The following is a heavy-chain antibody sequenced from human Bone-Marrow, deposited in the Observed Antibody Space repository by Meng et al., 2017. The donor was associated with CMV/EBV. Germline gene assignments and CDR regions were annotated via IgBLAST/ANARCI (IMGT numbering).Heavy chain of an antibody. V-gene: IGHV1-46*01. CDR3: ASSAYDFWHGGYNGIVDYNGMDV. J-gene: IGHJ6*02. D-gene: IGHD3-3*01. CDR2: INPNGGTT. CDR1: KYTFTTYY. Sequence: ASVKVSCKASKYTFTTYYIHWVRQAPGQGLEWMGVINPNGGTTSFPEKFLGRVTMTSDTSTGTVYMEMSRLRSEDTAVYYCASSAYDFWHGGYNGIVDYNGMDVWGRGTTVTVSS.